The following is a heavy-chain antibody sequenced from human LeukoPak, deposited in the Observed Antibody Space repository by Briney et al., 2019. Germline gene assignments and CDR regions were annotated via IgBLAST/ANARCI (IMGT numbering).Heavy chain of an antibody. CDR1: GGSVSSGSYY. Sequence: SETLSLTCTVSGGSVSSGSYYWSWIRQPAGKGLEWIGRIYTSGSTNYNPSLKSRVTISISVDTSKNQFSLKLSSVTAADTAVYYCARVCSSTSCYKAFDIWGQGTMVTVS. D-gene: IGHD2-2*02. CDR2: IYTSGST. CDR3: ARVCSSTSCYKAFDI. J-gene: IGHJ3*02. V-gene: IGHV4-61*02.